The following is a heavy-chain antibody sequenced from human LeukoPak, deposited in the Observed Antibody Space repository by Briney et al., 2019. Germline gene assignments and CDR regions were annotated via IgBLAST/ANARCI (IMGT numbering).Heavy chain of an antibody. J-gene: IGHJ4*02. V-gene: IGHV3-23*01. CDR1: GFTFSDYY. Sequence: AGSLRLSCAASGFTFSDYYMSWIRQAPGKVLEWVSAISGSGGSTYYADSVKGRFTISRDTSKNTLYLQMNSLRAEDTAVYYLAKAEGSSFPRHYFDYWGQGTLVTVSS. CDR2: ISGSGGST. CDR3: AKAEGSSFPRHYFDY. D-gene: IGHD2-2*01.